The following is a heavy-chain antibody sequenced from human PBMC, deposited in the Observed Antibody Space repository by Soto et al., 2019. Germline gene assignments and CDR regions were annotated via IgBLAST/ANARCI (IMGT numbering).Heavy chain of an antibody. CDR2: INHSGNT. V-gene: IGHV4-34*01. CDR3: ATGAVGATHFGF. J-gene: IGHJ4*02. D-gene: IGHD1-26*01. CDR1: SGSFSAYY. Sequence: QVQLQQWGAGLLKPSETLSLTCAVYSGSFSAYYWSWIRQPPGKGLEWIGEINHSGNTNYNPSLKSRVTISVDTSKNQFSLELKSVTAADTAVYYCATGAVGATHFGFWGQGTLVTVSS.